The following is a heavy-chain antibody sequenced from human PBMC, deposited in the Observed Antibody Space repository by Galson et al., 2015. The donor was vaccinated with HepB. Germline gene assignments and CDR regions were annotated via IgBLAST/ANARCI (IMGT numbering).Heavy chain of an antibody. CDR1: GGTFSSYA. D-gene: IGHD3-10*01. CDR2: IIPIFGTA. J-gene: IGHJ4*02. V-gene: IGHV1-69*13. CDR3: ARGRSDYYGSGKLDY. Sequence: SVKVSCKASGGTFSSYAISWVRQAPGQGLEWMGGIIPIFGTANYAQKFQGRVTITADESTSTAYMELSSLRSEDTAVYYCARGRSDYYGSGKLDYWGQGTLVTVSS.